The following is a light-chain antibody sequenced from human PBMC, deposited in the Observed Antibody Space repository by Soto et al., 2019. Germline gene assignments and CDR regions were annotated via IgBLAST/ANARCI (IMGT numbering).Light chain of an antibody. J-gene: IGKJ3*01. CDR2: ASS. CDR3: HNFHSAPLS. V-gene: IGKV1-27*01. Sequence: DIQMTQSPSSLSASVGDTVTITCRASQGISNSLAWFQQKPGRVLHFLIYASSTLQPEFPPPHSGSSSGTYFTLTIITLQPEDGATYACHNFHSAPLSFGLETRVEIK. CDR1: QGISNS.